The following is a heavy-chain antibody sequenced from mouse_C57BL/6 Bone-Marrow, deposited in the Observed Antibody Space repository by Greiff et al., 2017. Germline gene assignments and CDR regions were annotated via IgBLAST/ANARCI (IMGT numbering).Heavy chain of an antibody. CDR1: GYTFTSYW. V-gene: IGHV1-62-3*01. Sequence: QVQLQQPGAELVKPGASVKLSCKASGYTFTSYWMHWVKQRPGRGLEWIGRLDPNSGGTKYNEKFKGKATLTVDTSSSTAYMELHSLTSEDSAVYFCARCRFMDTGGYSYWYCDVWGTGTSVTVSS. J-gene: IGHJ1*03. CDR2: LDPNSGGT. D-gene: IGHD2-2*01. CDR3: ARCRFMDTGGYSYWYCDV.